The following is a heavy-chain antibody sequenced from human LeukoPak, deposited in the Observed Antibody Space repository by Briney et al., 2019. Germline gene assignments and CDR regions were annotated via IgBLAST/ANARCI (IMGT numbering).Heavy chain of an antibody. D-gene: IGHD2-2*01. CDR2: IYHSGIT. Sequence: PSETLSLTCTVSGGSISSYYWSWIRQPPGKGLEWIGYIYHSGITNYNPSLKSRVTISVDTSKNQFSLKLSSLTAADTAVYYCARDKYCSSTSCSPLFDYWGQGTLVTVSS. J-gene: IGHJ4*02. CDR1: GGSISSYY. CDR3: ARDKYCSSTSCSPLFDY. V-gene: IGHV4-59*01.